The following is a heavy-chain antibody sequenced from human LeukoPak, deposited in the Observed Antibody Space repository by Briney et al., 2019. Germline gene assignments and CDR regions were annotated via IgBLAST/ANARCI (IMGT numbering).Heavy chain of an antibody. CDR3: ARDNGYYYDSSGYYPDY. Sequence: ASVKVSCKASAGTFSSYAISWVRQAPGQGLEWMGRIIPILGIANYAQKFQGRVTITADKSTSTAYMELSSLRSEDTAVYYCARDNGYYYDSSGYYPDYWGQGTLVTVSS. CDR2: IIPILGIA. D-gene: IGHD3-22*01. V-gene: IGHV1-69*04. CDR1: AGTFSSYA. J-gene: IGHJ4*02.